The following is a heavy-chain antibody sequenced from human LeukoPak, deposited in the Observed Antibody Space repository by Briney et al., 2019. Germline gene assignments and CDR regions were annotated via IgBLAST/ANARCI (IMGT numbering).Heavy chain of an antibody. J-gene: IGHJ4*02. Sequence: TGGSLRLSCAASGFTYSSYGMHWVRQAPGKGQEWVAVIWYDGSNKYYADSVKGRFTISRDNSKNTLYLQMNSLRAEDTAVYFCARDTDYGDTYYFDYWGQGTLVTVSS. V-gene: IGHV3-33*01. D-gene: IGHD4-17*01. CDR1: GFTYSSYG. CDR3: ARDTDYGDTYYFDY. CDR2: IWYDGSNK.